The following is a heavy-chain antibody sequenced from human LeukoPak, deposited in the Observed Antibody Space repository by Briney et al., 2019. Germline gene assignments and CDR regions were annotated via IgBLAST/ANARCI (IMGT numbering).Heavy chain of an antibody. D-gene: IGHD6-19*01. V-gene: IGHV4-59*01. CDR1: GGSISSYY. CDR2: IYYSGST. J-gene: IGHJ4*02. Sequence: SETLSLTCTVSGGSISSYYWSWIRQPPGKGLEWIGYIYYSGSTNYNPSLKSRVTISLGTSKNQFSLKLSSVTAADTAVYYCARGYSSGHYFDYWGQGTLVTVSS. CDR3: ARGYSSGHYFDY.